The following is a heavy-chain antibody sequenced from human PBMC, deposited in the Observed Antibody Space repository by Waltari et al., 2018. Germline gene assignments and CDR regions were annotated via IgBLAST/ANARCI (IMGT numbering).Heavy chain of an antibody. Sequence: VQLVESGGGLVHPGGSLRVSCVVSGFIFADHDRDWVRQAPGKAPEWVGRIANRANSYITEYPASMKGRFTISREDSKNLLFLQMTDLKSEDTAIYYCVRGGYYYDSNGGYFQFWGRGTLVTVSS. D-gene: IGHD3-22*01. CDR3: VRGGYYYDSNGGYFQF. V-gene: IGHV3-72*01. J-gene: IGHJ1*01. CDR2: IANRANSYIT. CDR1: GFIFADHD.